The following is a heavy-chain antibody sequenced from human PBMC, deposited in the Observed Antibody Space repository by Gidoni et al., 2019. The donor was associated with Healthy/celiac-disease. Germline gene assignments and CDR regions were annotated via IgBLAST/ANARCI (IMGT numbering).Heavy chain of an antibody. Sequence: EVQLVESGGGLVQPGGSLRLSCAASGFTFSRYEMNWVRQAPGKGLEWVSYISSSGSTIYYADSVKGRFTISRDNAKNSLYLQMNSLRAEDTAVYYCARGVVPAAIDQEMSHNWFDPWGQGTLVTVSS. D-gene: IGHD2-2*01. CDR3: ARGVVPAAIDQEMSHNWFDP. V-gene: IGHV3-48*03. CDR1: GFTFSRYE. J-gene: IGHJ5*02. CDR2: ISSSGSTI.